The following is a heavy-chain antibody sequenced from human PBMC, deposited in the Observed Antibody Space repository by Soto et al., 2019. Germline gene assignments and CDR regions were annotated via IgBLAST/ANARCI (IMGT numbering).Heavy chain of an antibody. CDR1: GQSISSDSNW. CDR2: SYHSGST. D-gene: IGHD6-19*01. J-gene: IGHJ4*02. Sequence: SETLSLTCIVSGQSISSDSNWWSWVRQPPGKALEWIAESYHSGSTNYNPSLKSRVTISVDRSMNQFSLKVSSVTAADTAVYYCARTYSSGWYLNFWGQGILVTVSS. V-gene: IGHV4-4*02. CDR3: ARTYSSGWYLNF.